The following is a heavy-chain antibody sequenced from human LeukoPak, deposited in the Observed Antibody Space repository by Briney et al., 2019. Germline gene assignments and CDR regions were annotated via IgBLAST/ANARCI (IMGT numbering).Heavy chain of an antibody. CDR1: GFTASTTY. CDR3: ARGDYYDDCGYSD. D-gene: IGHD3-22*01. Sequence: GGSLRLSCEVSGFTASTTYMSWVRQAPGKGLEWVPILYRGGATYYADSVKGRFSISRHDSNNTLFLQMNSLRPEDTAVYYCARGDYYDDCGYSDWGQGTLVTVSS. CDR2: LYRGGAT. J-gene: IGHJ4*02. V-gene: IGHV3-53*04.